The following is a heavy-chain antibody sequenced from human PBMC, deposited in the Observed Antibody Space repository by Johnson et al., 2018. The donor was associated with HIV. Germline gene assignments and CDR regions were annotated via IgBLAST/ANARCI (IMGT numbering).Heavy chain of an antibody. CDR3: ARENYGGDDAFDI. Sequence: VQLVESGGGLVQPGGSLRLSCAASGFIFSSYWMSWVRQAPGKGLEWVANIKQDGSEKYYVDSVKGRFTISRDNAKNSLYLQRNSLRAEDTAVYYCARENYGGDDAFDIWGQGTMVTVSS. D-gene: IGHD4-23*01. CDR1: GFIFSSYW. J-gene: IGHJ3*02. V-gene: IGHV3-7*05. CDR2: IKQDGSEK.